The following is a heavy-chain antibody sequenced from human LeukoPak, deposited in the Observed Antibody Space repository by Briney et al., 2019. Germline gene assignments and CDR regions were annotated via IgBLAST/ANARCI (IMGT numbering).Heavy chain of an antibody. CDR2: IYYSGST. V-gene: IGHV4-59*01. CDR3: ARDLGGYSRPQ. D-gene: IGHD6-13*01. CDR1: GGSISSYY. J-gene: IGHJ4*02. Sequence: PSETLSLTCTVSGGSISSYYWSWIRQPPGKGLEWIGYIYYSGSTNYNPSLKSRVTISVDTSKNQFSLKLSSVTAADTAVYYCARDLGGYSRPQWGQGTLVTVSS.